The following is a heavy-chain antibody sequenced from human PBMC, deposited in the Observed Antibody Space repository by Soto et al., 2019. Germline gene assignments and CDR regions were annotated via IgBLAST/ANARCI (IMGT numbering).Heavy chain of an antibody. CDR3: ARDGGIVVVVAATPYHYYYMDV. CDR2: ISSSSSYI. Sequence: EVQLVESGGGLVKPGGSLRLSCAASGFTFSSYSMNWVRQAPGKGLEWVSSISSSSSYIYYADSVKGRFTISRDNAKNSLYLQMNSLRAEDTAVYYCARDGGIVVVVAATPYHYYYMDVWGKGTTVTVSS. V-gene: IGHV3-21*01. D-gene: IGHD2-15*01. CDR1: GFTFSSYS. J-gene: IGHJ6*03.